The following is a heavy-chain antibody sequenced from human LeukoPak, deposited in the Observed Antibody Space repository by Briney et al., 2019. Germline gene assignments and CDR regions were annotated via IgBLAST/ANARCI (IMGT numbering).Heavy chain of an antibody. D-gene: IGHD1-26*01. CDR1: AFTFSSYG. J-gene: IGHJ6*03. Sequence: PGGSLRLSCAASAFTFSSYGMHWVRQAPGKGLEWVAFIRYDGSNKYYADSVKGRFTISRDNSKNTLYLQMNSLRAEDTAIYYCARDPYSGSYGDSYYYYMDVWGKGTTVTISS. V-gene: IGHV3-30*02. CDR2: IRYDGSNK. CDR3: ARDPYSGSYGDSYYYYMDV.